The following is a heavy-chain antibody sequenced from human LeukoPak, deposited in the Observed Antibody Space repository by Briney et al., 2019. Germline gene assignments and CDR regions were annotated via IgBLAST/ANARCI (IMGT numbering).Heavy chain of an antibody. CDR1: GFTFSSYS. Sequence: GGSLRLSCAASGFTFSSYSMNWVRQAPGKGLEWVSYISSSSSTIYYADSVKGRFTFSRDNAKNSLYLQMNCLRAEETAVYYCARDSSGYDFWSGYYTWPKGDAFDIWGQGTMVTVSS. J-gene: IGHJ3*02. CDR2: ISSSSSTI. V-gene: IGHV3-48*01. CDR3: ARDSSGYDFWSGYYTWPKGDAFDI. D-gene: IGHD3-3*01.